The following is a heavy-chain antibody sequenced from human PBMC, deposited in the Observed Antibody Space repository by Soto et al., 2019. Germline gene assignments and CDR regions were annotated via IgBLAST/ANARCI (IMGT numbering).Heavy chain of an antibody. CDR3: ARYIPGVRYYGMDV. V-gene: IGHV3-23*01. Sequence: EVQLLESGGGLVQPGGSLRLSCAASGFTFSSYAMKWVRQAPGKGLEWVSLIGESGTPTYYADSVKGRFTISRDNSGNTLGLEMYSLRAEDTAVYYCARYIPGVRYYGMDVWGQGTTVTVSS. J-gene: IGHJ6*02. D-gene: IGHD2-2*01. CDR1: GFTFSSYA. CDR2: IGESGTPT.